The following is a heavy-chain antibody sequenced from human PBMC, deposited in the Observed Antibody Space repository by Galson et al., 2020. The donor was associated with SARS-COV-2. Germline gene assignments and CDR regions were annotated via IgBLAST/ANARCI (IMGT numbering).Heavy chain of an antibody. Sequence: GGSLRLSCAASGFTVTTNYMSRVRQAPGKGLEWVSIIYSGGTTYYADSVKGRCTISRDNAKNTLYLQMNSLRAEDTAVYYCARGSVMDVWGQGTTVTVSS. CDR2: IYSGGTT. CDR3: ARGSVMDV. J-gene: IGHJ6*02. CDR1: GFTVTTNY. V-gene: IGHV3-53*01. D-gene: IGHD1-26*01.